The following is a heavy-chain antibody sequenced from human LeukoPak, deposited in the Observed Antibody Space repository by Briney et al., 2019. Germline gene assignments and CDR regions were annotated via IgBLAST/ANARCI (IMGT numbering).Heavy chain of an antibody. CDR1: GFTFSSYE. V-gene: IGHV3-48*03. CDR3: ANSGYSSGWYSWYFDY. Sequence: GGSLRLSCAASGFTFSSYEMNWVRQAPGKGLEWVSYISSSGSTIYYADSVKGRFTISRDNSKNTLYLQMNSLRAEDTAVYYCANSGYSSGWYSWYFDYWGQGTLVTVSS. D-gene: IGHD6-19*01. CDR2: ISSSGSTI. J-gene: IGHJ4*02.